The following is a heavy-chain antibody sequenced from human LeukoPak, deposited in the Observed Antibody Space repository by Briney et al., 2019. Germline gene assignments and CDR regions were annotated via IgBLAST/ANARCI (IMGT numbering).Heavy chain of an antibody. CDR2: INPRGST. CDR1: GGSFCSHY. Sequence: SETLSLTCGVSGGSFCSHYWTWIRQPPGKGLEWIGEINPRGSTNYNPSLESRVTVSADTSRNQLSLSLTSVTAADSAVYFCARGLRQGSAWSWGPKEKSYQYMDVWGTGTTVIVSS. V-gene: IGHV4-34*01. J-gene: IGHJ6*04. D-gene: IGHD6-19*01. CDR3: ARGLRQGSAWSWGPKEKSYQYMDV.